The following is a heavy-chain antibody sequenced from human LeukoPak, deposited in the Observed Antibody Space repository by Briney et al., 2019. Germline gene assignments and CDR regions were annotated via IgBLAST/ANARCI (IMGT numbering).Heavy chain of an antibody. CDR2: IKQDGRET. J-gene: IGHJ4*02. CDR1: GVTFSSYW. D-gene: IGHD1-26*01. CDR3: ARDRGGYYESIDY. V-gene: IGHV3-7*01. Sequence: GGSLRVSCAASGVTFSSYWMSWVRQAPGKGLEWVAKIKQDGRETYYVQSVKGRVTISTDKAKSTLYLQMNSLRAEDTAVYDCARDRGGYYESIDYWGQGTLVTVSS.